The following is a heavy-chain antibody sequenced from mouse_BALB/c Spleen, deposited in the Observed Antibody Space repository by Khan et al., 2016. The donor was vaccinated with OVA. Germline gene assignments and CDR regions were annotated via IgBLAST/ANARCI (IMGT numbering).Heavy chain of an antibody. J-gene: IGHJ2*01. V-gene: IGHV1S81*02. CDR2: INPGNGGT. Sequence: QVQLQQSGAELVKPGASVKLSCKASGYTLTRYYMYWVKQRPGQGLEWIGGINPGNGGTNLNEKFKNKDTLTVDKSSTTVYMQLSSLTSEDSAVSYSTTNYDYDYFDYWGQGTTRTVSS. D-gene: IGHD1-2*01. CDR1: GYTLTRYY. CDR3: TTNYDYDYFDY.